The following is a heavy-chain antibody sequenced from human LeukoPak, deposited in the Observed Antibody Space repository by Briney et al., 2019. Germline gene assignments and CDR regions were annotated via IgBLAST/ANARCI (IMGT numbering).Heavy chain of an antibody. Sequence: ASVKVSCKASGYTFTSYDINWVRQATGQGLGWMGWMNPNSGNTGYAQKFQGRVTITRNTSISTAYMELSSLRPEDTAVYYCARGVTIYYYYYYMDVWGKGTTVTVSS. CDR1: GYTFTSYD. CDR2: MNPNSGNT. J-gene: IGHJ6*03. CDR3: ARGVTIYYYYYYMDV. V-gene: IGHV1-8*03. D-gene: IGHD3-3*01.